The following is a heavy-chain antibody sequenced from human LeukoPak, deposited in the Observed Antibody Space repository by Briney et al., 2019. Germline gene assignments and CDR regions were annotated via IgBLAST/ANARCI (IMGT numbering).Heavy chain of an antibody. V-gene: IGHV3-30*02. Sequence: PGGSLRLSCAASVFTFSNYGMHWVRPAPGKGLEWVAFIRYDGNTKYYADSVKGRFTISRDSSKSTFYLQMNSLRAEDTALYYCSSKAGPCDGGDCYSLDYWGQGTRVTVSS. CDR3: SSKAGPCDGGDCYSLDY. CDR2: IRYDGNTK. CDR1: VFTFSNYG. D-gene: IGHD2-21*02. J-gene: IGHJ4*02.